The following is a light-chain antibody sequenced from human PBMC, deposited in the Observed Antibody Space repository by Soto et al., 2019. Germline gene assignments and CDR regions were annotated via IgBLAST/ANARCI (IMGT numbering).Light chain of an antibody. Sequence: QSALTQPASVSGSPGQSITISCTGTSSDVGAYNYVSWYQQHPGKAPKLIISEVSNRPSGVSNRFSGSKSGNTASLTISGLQAEDEDDYYCSSYTSSSTVVFGGGTKVTVL. CDR1: SSDVGAYNY. J-gene: IGLJ2*01. CDR2: EVS. CDR3: SSYTSSSTVV. V-gene: IGLV2-14*01.